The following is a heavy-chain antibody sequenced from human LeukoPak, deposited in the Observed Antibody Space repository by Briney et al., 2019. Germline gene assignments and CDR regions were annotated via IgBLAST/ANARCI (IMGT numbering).Heavy chain of an antibody. CDR3: ARTRIFNYYDSSGYRDY. J-gene: IGHJ4*02. D-gene: IGHD3-22*01. CDR2: IYTSGST. Sequence: SETLSLTCTVSGGSISSYYWSWIRQPAGKGLEWIGRIYTSGSTNYNPSLKSRVTMSVDTSKNQFSLKLSSVTAADTAVYYCARTRIFNYYDSSGYRDYWGQGTLVTVSS. CDR1: GGSISSYY. V-gene: IGHV4-4*07.